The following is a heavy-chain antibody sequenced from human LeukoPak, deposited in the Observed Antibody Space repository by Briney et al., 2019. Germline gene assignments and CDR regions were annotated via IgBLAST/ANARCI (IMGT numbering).Heavy chain of an antibody. J-gene: IGHJ4*02. V-gene: IGHV3-7*01. Sequence: GGSLRLSCAVSGFTFSRYWMSWVRQAPGKGLEWVGNINQNGTEKYSVDSVKGRFTISRDNAKNSVYLQMNSLRAEDTAVYYCAREGCSSTSCYTGVFDYWGQGTLVTVSS. D-gene: IGHD2-2*02. CDR3: AREGCSSTSCYTGVFDY. CDR1: GFTFSRYW. CDR2: INQNGTEK.